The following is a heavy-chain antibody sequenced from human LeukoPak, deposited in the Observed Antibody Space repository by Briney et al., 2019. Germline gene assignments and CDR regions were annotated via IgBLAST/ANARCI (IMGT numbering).Heavy chain of an antibody. D-gene: IGHD3-10*01. CDR2: IRYDGSNK. Sequence: QSGGSLRLSCAASGFTFSSYGMHWVRQAPGKGLEWVAFIRYDGSNKYYADSVKGRFTISRDNSKSTLYLQMNSLRAEDTAVYYCARYPGMVRGVVAFDIWGQGTMVTVSS. J-gene: IGHJ3*02. V-gene: IGHV3-30*02. CDR1: GFTFSSYG. CDR3: ARYPGMVRGVVAFDI.